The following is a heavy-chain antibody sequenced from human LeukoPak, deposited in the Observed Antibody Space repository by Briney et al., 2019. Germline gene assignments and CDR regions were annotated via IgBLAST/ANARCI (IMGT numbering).Heavy chain of an antibody. J-gene: IGHJ4*02. CDR1: GFSSSDYY. D-gene: IGHD6-19*01. CDR3: TTEWALAGNFY. Sequence: GGSLRLSCAASGFSSSDYYMSWIRQPPGKGLEWVGRIKTKTDGGTADYPAPVKGRFTISRDDSRNTLYLQMSSLKTEDTAVYYCTTEWALAGNFYWGQGTLVTVSS. CDR2: IKTKTDGGTA. V-gene: IGHV3-15*01.